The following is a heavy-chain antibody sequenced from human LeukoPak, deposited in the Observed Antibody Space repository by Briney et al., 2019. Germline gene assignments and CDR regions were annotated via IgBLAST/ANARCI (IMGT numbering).Heavy chain of an antibody. D-gene: IGHD3-22*01. CDR2: IIPIFGTA. J-gene: IGHJ3*02. V-gene: IGHV1-69*13. CDR3: ARLHFPYYYDSSGLYAFDI. Sequence: ASVKVSCKASGGTFSSYAISWVRQAPGQGLEWMGGIIPIFGTANYAQKFQGRVTITADESTSTAYMELSSLRSEDTAVYYCARLHFPYYYDSSGLYAFDIWGQGTMVTVSS. CDR1: GGTFSSYA.